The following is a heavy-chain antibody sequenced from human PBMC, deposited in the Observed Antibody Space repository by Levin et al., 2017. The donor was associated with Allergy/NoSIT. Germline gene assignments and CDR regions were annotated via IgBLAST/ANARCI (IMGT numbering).Heavy chain of an antibody. Sequence: SSETLSLTCTVSGGSISSGDYYWSWIRQPPGKGLEWIGYIYYSGSTYYNPSLKSRVTISVDTSKNQFSLKLSSVTAADTAVYYCARVICGGVKACVNWFDPWGQGTLVTVSS. J-gene: IGHJ5*02. CDR1: GGSISSGDYY. V-gene: IGHV4-30-4*01. CDR3: ARVICGGVKACVNWFDP. D-gene: IGHD3-16*01. CDR2: IYYSGST.